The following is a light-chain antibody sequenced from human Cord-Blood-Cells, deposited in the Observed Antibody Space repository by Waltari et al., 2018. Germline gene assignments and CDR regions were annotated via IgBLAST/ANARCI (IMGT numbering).Light chain of an antibody. CDR1: SSDVGGYNY. CDR3: SSYTSSSTNWV. J-gene: IGLJ3*02. CDR2: DVS. V-gene: IGLV2-14*01. Sequence: QSALTQPVSVSGSPGQSITISCTGTSSDVGGYNYVPWYQQHPGKAPNLMIYDVSNRPSGVSNRFSGSKSGNTASLTISGLHAEDEADYYCSSYTSSSTNWVFGGGTKLTVL.